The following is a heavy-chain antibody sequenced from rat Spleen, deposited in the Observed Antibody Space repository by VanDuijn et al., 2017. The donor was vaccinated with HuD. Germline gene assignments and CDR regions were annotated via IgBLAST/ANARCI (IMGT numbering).Heavy chain of an antibody. V-gene: IGHV5-19*01. CDR1: GFTFSNFG. D-gene: IGHD1-4*01. CDR2: IDTDGSRT. CDR3: TRDPGSPFDY. J-gene: IGHJ2*01. Sequence: EVQLVESGGGLVQPGRPLKLSCAASGFTFSNFGFVWVRQAPTKGLEWVSSIDTDGSRTYYPDSVKGRFTISRDNAKSTLYLQMNSLRSEDTATYYCTRDPGSPFDYWGQGVMVTVSS.